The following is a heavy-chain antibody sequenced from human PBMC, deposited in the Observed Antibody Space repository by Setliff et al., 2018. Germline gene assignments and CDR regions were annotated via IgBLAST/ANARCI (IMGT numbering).Heavy chain of an antibody. D-gene: IGHD3-22*01. J-gene: IGHJ6*03. Sequence: SETLSLTCTVSGGSISSHGFYWGWIRQPPGEGLEWIGSSYFGENTHYNPPLKSRLTISVDTSKTQFSLKLSSVTAADTAVYYCARLGGSSGSGGFYYYYYYMDVWGKGTTVTVSS. CDR1: GGSISSHGFY. CDR3: ARLGGSSGSGGFYYYYYYMDV. CDR2: SYFGENT. V-gene: IGHV4-39*01.